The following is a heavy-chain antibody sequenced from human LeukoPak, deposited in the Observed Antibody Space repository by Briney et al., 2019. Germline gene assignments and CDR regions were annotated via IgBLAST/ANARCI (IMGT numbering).Heavy chain of an antibody. CDR1: GIIFSSYW. J-gene: IGHJ4*02. Sequence: GGSLRLSCAASGIIFSSYWMTWVRQAPGKGLEWVANIKQDGSEKYYVDSVKGRFTISRDNAKNSLYLQMNSLRAEDTAVYYCARDLAYYYDSSGYYYGYWGQGTLVTVSS. D-gene: IGHD3-22*01. CDR3: ARDLAYYYDSSGYYYGY. V-gene: IGHV3-7*01. CDR2: IKQDGSEK.